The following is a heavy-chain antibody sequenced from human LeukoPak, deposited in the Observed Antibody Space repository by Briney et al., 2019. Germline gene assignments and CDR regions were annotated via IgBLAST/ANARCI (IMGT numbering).Heavy chain of an antibody. CDR1: GFTFSSYS. Sequence: GGSLRLSCAASGFTFSSYSMNWVRQAPGKGLEWVSSISSSSSYIYYADSVKGRFTISRDNAKNSLYLQMNSLRAEDTAVYYCARGGLRWLQLHAFDIWGQGTMVTVSS. J-gene: IGHJ3*02. D-gene: IGHD5-24*01. V-gene: IGHV3-21*01. CDR2: ISSSSSYI. CDR3: ARGGLRWLQLHAFDI.